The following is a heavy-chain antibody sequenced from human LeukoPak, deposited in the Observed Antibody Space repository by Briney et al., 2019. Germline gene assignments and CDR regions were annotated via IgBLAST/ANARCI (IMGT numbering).Heavy chain of an antibody. D-gene: IGHD6-6*01. CDR1: GFTVSSNY. V-gene: IGHV3-53*01. CDR2: IYSGGST. CDR3: ARQYSSPSNFDY. J-gene: IGHJ4*02. Sequence: GGSLRLSCAASGFTVSSNYMSWVRQAPGKGLEWASVIYSGGSTYYADSVKGRFTISRDNSKNTLYLQMNSLRAEDTAVYYCARQYSSPSNFDYWGQGTLVTVSS.